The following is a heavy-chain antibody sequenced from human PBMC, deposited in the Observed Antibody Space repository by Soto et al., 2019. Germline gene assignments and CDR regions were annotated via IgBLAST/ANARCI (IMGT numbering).Heavy chain of an antibody. Sequence: SETLSLTCSVSGGSISDYYWNWIRQSPGKGLEWIGYIDYSGSTNYKPSLKSRVTMFIDTSKNQFSLKLSSVTAADTAVYFCASRQWGLPLGSWGQVTLVTVS. CDR3: ASRQWGLPLGS. CDR1: GGSISDYY. CDR2: IDYSGST. V-gene: IGHV4-59*08. D-gene: IGHD3-16*01. J-gene: IGHJ5*02.